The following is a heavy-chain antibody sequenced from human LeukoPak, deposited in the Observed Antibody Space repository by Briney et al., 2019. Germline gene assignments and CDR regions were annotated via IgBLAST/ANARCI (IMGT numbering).Heavy chain of an antibody. Sequence: SETLSLTCTVSGGSISTYYWSWIRQPPGKGLEWIGYIYYTGSTNYNPSLKSRVTMSVDTSKNQFSLKLSSVTAADTAVYYCARGGPRGDYLNYWGQGTLVTVSS. CDR1: GGSISTYY. V-gene: IGHV4-59*12. CDR2: IYYTGST. CDR3: ARGGPRGDYLNY. D-gene: IGHD3-16*01. J-gene: IGHJ4*02.